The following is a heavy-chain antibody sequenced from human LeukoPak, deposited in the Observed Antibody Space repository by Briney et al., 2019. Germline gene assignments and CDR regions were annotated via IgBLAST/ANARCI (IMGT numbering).Heavy chain of an antibody. Sequence: GGSLRLSCAASGFTISSYSMNWVRQAPGKGLEWVSYIGSSSGTVSYADSVKGRFTISRDNAKNSLYLQMNSLRAEDTAVYYCARDRLFYSSYYYGMDVWGQGTTVTVSS. D-gene: IGHD2-21*01. V-gene: IGHV3-48*01. J-gene: IGHJ6*02. CDR2: IGSSSGTV. CDR3: ARDRLFYSSYYYGMDV. CDR1: GFTISSYS.